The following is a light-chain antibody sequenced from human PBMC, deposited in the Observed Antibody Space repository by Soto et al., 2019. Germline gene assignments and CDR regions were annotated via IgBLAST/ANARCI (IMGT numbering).Light chain of an antibody. Sequence: QSALTQPASVSGSPGQSITISCTGTSSDVGGYKYVSWYQQHPGKAPKVMIYEVSNRPSGVSNRFSGSKSGNTASLTISGLQAEDEADYYCSSYTRSSTVVFGGGTKLTVL. CDR3: SSYTRSSTVV. V-gene: IGLV2-14*01. CDR1: SSDVGGYKY. CDR2: EVS. J-gene: IGLJ2*01.